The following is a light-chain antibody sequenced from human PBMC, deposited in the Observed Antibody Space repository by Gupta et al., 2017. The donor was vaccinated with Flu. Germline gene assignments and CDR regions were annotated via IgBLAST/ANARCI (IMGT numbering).Light chain of an antibody. CDR1: QTISIY. V-gene: IGKV1-39*01. Sequence: GDRVTITCRASQTISIYLNWYQQKPGIAPKLLIYATSNLQSGVPSRFSGSGSGTEFTITISSLQPEDVATYYCQQSYSTWTFGHGTKVEV. CDR3: QQSYSTWT. J-gene: IGKJ1*01. CDR2: ATS.